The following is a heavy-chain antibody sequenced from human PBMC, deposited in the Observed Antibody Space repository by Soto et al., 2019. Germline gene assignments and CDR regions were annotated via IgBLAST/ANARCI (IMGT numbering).Heavy chain of an antibody. CDR3: ARVPVRDILTGYWETGYYYYMDV. D-gene: IGHD3-9*01. Sequence: ASVKVSCKASGYTFTSYGISWVRQAPGQGLEWMGWISAYNGITNYAQKLQGRVTMTTDTSTSAAYMELRSLRSDDTAVYYCARVPVRDILTGYWETGYYYYMDVWGKGTTVTVSS. V-gene: IGHV1-18*01. J-gene: IGHJ6*03. CDR2: ISAYNGIT. CDR1: GYTFTSYG.